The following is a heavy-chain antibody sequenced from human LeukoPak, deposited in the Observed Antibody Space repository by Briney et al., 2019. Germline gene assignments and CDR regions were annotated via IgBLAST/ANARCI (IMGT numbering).Heavy chain of an antibody. CDR2: IHSSSAYT. Sequence: SGGSLRLSCAASGFTFSDYYMNWIRQAPGKGLEWVSYIHSSSAYTNYADSVKGRFTISRDNAKNSLYLQMSSLRAEDTAVYYCARTGDYESFDYWGQGTLVTVSS. J-gene: IGHJ4*02. V-gene: IGHV3-11*06. CDR1: GFTFSDYY. CDR3: ARTGDYESFDY. D-gene: IGHD4-17*01.